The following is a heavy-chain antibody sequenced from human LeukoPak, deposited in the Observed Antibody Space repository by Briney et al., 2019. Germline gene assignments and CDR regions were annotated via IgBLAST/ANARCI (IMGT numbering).Heavy chain of an antibody. Sequence: ASVKVSCKASGFTFTSSAMQWVRQARGQRLEWIGWIVVGRGNTNYAQKFQERVTITRDMSTSTAYMELSSLRSEDTAVYYCAAINLDTAMAVFDYWGQGTLVTVSS. V-gene: IGHV1-58*02. CDR1: GFTFTSSA. J-gene: IGHJ4*02. CDR3: AAINLDTAMAVFDY. D-gene: IGHD5-18*01. CDR2: IVVGRGNT.